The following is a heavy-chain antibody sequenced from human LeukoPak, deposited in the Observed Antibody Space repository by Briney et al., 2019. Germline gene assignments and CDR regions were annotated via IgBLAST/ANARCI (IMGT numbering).Heavy chain of an antibody. J-gene: IGHJ4*02. Sequence: GGSLRLSCAASGFTSRSYWMAWVRQASGKGLEWVANIKEDESAKHQADSVKGRFTIFRDNAQNSVYLQMNSLRGEDTAVYYCARDVGGSLDHWGRGTLVTVSS. CDR2: IKEDESAK. CDR1: GFTSRSYW. CDR3: ARDVGGSLDH. D-gene: IGHD1-26*01. V-gene: IGHV3-7*01.